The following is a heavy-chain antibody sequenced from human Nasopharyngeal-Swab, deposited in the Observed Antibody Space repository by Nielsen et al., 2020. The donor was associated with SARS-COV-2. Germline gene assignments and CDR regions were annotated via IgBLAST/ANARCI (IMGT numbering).Heavy chain of an antibody. Sequence: GESLKISCAASGFTFSSYEMNWVRQAPGKGLEWVSAISGSGGSTYYADSVKGRFTISRDNSKNTLYLQMNSLRAEDTAVYYCAKGGNSGSYQFDYWGQGTLVTVSS. CDR1: GFTFSSYE. V-gene: IGHV3-23*01. CDR2: ISGSGGST. CDR3: AKGGNSGSYQFDY. D-gene: IGHD1-26*01. J-gene: IGHJ4*02.